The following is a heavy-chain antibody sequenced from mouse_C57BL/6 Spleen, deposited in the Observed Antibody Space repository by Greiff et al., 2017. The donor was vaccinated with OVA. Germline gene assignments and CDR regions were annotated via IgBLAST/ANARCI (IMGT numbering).Heavy chain of an antibody. CDR3: ASPRYYGSSYDAMDY. CDR2: IDPANGNT. Sequence: EVQLQQSVAELVRPGASVKLSCTASGFNIKNTYMHWVKQRPEQGLEWIGRIDPANGNTKYAPKFPGKATITADTSSNTAYLQLSSLTSEDAAIYYCASPRYYGSSYDAMDYWGQGTSVTVSS. D-gene: IGHD1-1*01. J-gene: IGHJ4*01. CDR1: GFNIKNTY. V-gene: IGHV14-3*01.